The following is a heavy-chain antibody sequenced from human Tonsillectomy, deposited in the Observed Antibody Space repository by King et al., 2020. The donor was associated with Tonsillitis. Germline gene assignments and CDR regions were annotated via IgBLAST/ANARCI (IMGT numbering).Heavy chain of an antibody. CDR1: GGSISSYC. CDR2: IYPSGST. Sequence: QLPESGPGLVKPSETLSLTCTVSGGSISSYCWTWIRQPAGKGLEWIGRIYPSGSTNYNPSLRSRATMSVDTSKKQVSLILSPVTAADSAVYYCARDNTEAVAGPLDYWGQGTLVTVSS. V-gene: IGHV4-4*07. J-gene: IGHJ4*02. D-gene: IGHD6-19*01. CDR3: ARDNTEAVAGPLDY.